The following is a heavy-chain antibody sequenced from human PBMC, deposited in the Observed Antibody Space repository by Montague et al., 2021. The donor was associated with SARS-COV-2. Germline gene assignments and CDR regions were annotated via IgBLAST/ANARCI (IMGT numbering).Heavy chain of an antibody. Sequence: SLRLSLSASGFTFSNSAMNWVRQAPGKGLEWVSGSSGSDGGTHYADSVKGRFTISRDNSKNVLYLQMNSLRAEDTALYHCAKDSYYYGLGYGMDVWGQGTTVTVSS. D-gene: IGHD3-10*01. CDR2: SSGSDGGT. CDR1: GFTFSNSA. J-gene: IGHJ6*02. CDR3: AKDSYYYGLGYGMDV. V-gene: IGHV3-23*01.